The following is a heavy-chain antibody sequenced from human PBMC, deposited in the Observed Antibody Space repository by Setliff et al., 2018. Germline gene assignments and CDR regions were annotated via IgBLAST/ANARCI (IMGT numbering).Heavy chain of an antibody. CDR1: GYTFSSNT. V-gene: IGHV1-3*01. CDR2: INXGXXXX. J-gene: IGHJ6*02. Sequence: VASVKVSCKASGYTFSSNTIHWVRQAPGQGLEWMGWINXGXXXXXXXXXXXXXXXXXRXPSAXXAYMELSSLRSEDTGVYYCARDIFDEDSAILIVAGISNHINYGMAVWVQGTTVTVSS. D-gene: IGHD6-19*01. CDR3: ARDIFDEDSAILIVAGISNHINYGMAV.